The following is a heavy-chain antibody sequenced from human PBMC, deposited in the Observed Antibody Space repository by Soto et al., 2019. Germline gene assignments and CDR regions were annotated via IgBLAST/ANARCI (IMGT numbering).Heavy chain of an antibody. J-gene: IGHJ4*02. CDR1: GFTFSSYA. D-gene: IGHD6-13*01. CDR2: ISGSGGST. Sequence: VLLVDSGGGVVQPGRSLRLSCAASGFTFSSYAMSWVRQAPGKGLEWVSAISGSGGSTYYADSVKGRFTISRDNSKNTLYLQMNSLRAEDTAVYYCAKSQQGLAAAGGDYWGQGTLVTVSS. V-gene: IGHV3-23*04. CDR3: AKSQQGLAAAGGDY.